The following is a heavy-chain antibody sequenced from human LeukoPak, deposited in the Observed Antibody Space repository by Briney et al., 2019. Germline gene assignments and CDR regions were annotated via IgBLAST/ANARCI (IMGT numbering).Heavy chain of an antibody. CDR3: AREFDYGTLPGPY. Sequence: GGSLRLSCVPSGLNLKNNYMFWVRQSPVKGLEWVSIIYSGGNTFYADSVKGRFTISRDNSKNTLYLQMTSLKAEDTGVYYCAREFDYGTLPGPYWGPGTLVIVSS. V-gene: IGHV3-53*01. D-gene: IGHD3-9*01. CDR2: IYSGGNT. CDR1: GLNLKNNY. J-gene: IGHJ4*02.